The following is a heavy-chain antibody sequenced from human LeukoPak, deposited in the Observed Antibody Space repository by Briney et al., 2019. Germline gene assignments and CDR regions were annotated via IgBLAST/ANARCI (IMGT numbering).Heavy chain of an antibody. D-gene: IGHD3-16*01. CDR2: ISYDGSNK. CDR1: GFTFSSYG. CDR3: AKDGGGAATSAKTSRYYYYGMDV. J-gene: IGHJ6*02. V-gene: IGHV3-30*18. Sequence: GGSLRLSCAASGFTFSSYGMHWVRQAPGKGLEWVAVISYDGSNKYYADSVKGRFTIPRDNSKNTLYLQMNSLRAEDTAVYYCAKDGGGAATSAKTSRYYYYGMDVWGQGTTVTVCS.